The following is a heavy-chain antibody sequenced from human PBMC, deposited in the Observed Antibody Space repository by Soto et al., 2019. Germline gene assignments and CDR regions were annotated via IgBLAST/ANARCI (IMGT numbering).Heavy chain of an antibody. J-gene: IGHJ4*02. V-gene: IGHV4-59*08. CDR3: ARRYGSAIDY. Sequence: QVQLQESGPGLVKPSETLSLTCTVSGGTISSWYWSWIRQPPGKGLEWIGYIYYSGSTNCNPSLKIRVTISVDTSKNQFSRKLSSVTAADTAVYYCARRYGSAIDYWGQGTLVTVSS. D-gene: IGHD1-26*01. CDR1: GGTISSWY. CDR2: IYYSGST.